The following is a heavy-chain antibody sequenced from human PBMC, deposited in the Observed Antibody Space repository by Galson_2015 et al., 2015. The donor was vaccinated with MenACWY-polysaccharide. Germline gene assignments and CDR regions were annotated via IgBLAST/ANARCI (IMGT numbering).Heavy chain of an antibody. CDR2: VSSGSGTI. CDR3: ARVAFICRTFDS. CDR1: GFTFSTYD. Sequence: SLRLSCEASGFTFSTYDMTWVRQAPGKGLEWVSSVSSGSGTIYYSESVKGRFTITRDNAQSSLYLQLNSQRDEDTAVYYCARVAFICRTFDSGGQGTRSTCSS. V-gene: IGHV3-48*02. J-gene: IGHJ4*02. D-gene: IGHD2-8*01.